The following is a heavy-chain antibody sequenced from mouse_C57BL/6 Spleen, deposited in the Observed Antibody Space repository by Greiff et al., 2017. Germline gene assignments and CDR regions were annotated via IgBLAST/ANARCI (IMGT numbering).Heavy chain of an antibody. Sequence: QVQLKQPGAELVKPGASVKLSCKASGYTFTSYWMHWVKQRPGQGLEWIGMIHPNSGSTNYNEKFKSKATLTVDKSSSTAYMQLSSLTSEDSAVYYCASFWGDDGYYYAMDYWGQGTSVTVSS. V-gene: IGHV1-64*01. CDR3: ASFWGDDGYYYAMDY. J-gene: IGHJ4*01. CDR2: IHPNSGST. D-gene: IGHD2-3*01. CDR1: GYTFTSYW.